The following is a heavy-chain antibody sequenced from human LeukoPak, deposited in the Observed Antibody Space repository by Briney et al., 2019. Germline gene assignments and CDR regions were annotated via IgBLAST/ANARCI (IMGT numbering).Heavy chain of an antibody. CDR3: AREGKQFLSNAFDI. CDR2: IYYSGST. CDR1: GGSISTYY. D-gene: IGHD5-24*01. Sequence: SETLSLTCTGSGGSISTYYWSWIRQPPGKGLEWIGYIYYSGSTNYNPSLKSRVTISVDTSKNQFSLKLSSVTAADTAVYYCAREGKQFLSNAFDIWGQGTMVTVSS. V-gene: IGHV4-59*01. J-gene: IGHJ3*02.